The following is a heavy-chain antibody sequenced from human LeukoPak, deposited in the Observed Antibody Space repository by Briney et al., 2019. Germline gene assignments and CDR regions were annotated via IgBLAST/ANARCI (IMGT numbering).Heavy chain of an antibody. J-gene: IGHJ4*02. V-gene: IGHV4-30-4*01. D-gene: IGHD5-18*01. Sequence: PSQTLSLTCTVSGGSLSSGDYYWSWIRQPPGKGLEWIGYIYYSGSTYYNPSLKSRVTISVDTSKNQFSLKLSSVTAADTAVYYCARGSGYSYGIDYWGQGTLVTVSS. CDR2: IYYSGST. CDR1: GGSLSSGDYY. CDR3: ARGSGYSYGIDY.